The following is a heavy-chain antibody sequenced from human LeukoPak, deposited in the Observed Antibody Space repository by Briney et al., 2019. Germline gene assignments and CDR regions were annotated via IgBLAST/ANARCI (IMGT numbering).Heavy chain of an antibody. J-gene: IGHJ3*02. CDR2: ISYDGSNK. CDR1: GFTFNTYS. D-gene: IGHD3-10*01. V-gene: IGHV3-30-3*01. Sequence: GGSLRLSCAASGFTFNTYSMNWVRQAPGKGLEWVALISYDGSNKYYADSVKGRFTISRDNAKNSLYLQMNSLRAEDTAVYYCARERGYYYGSGGVDFYAFDIWGQGTMVTVSS. CDR3: ARERGYYYGSGGVDFYAFDI.